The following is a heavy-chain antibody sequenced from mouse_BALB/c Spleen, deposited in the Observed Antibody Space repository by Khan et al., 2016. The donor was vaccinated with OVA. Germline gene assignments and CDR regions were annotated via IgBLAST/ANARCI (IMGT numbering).Heavy chain of an antibody. V-gene: IGHV3-2*02. D-gene: IGHD1-1*01. CDR2: ISYSGNT. CDR3: ARVYEGDCDY. J-gene: IGHJ2*02. Sequence: EVQLQESGPGLVKPSQSLSLTCTVTGYSITSDYAWNWIRQFPGNKLEWMGFISYSGNTKYNPSLKSRFSITRDTSKNQFFLQLNSVTTKDTATXYCARVYEGDCDYWGQGTSLTVSS. CDR1: GYSITSDYA.